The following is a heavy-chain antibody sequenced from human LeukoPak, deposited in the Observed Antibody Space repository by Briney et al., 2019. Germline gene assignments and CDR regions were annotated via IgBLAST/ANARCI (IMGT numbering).Heavy chain of an antibody. D-gene: IGHD3-16*02. V-gene: IGHV4-59*01. CDR1: GGSISSYY. CDR2: IHYSGST. CDR3: ARWLPFGGVIVKDYFDY. Sequence: SSETLSLTCTVSGGSISSYYWSWIRQPPGKGLEWIGYIHYSGSTNYNPSLKSRVTISVDTSKNQFSLKLSSVTAADTAVYYCARWLPFGGVIVKDYFDYWGQGTLVTVSS. J-gene: IGHJ4*02.